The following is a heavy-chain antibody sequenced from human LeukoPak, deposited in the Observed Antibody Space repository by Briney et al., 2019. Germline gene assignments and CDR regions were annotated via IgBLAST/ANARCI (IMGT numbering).Heavy chain of an antibody. D-gene: IGHD4-23*01. CDR3: ARGPNKSDGGNSGSAWFDP. J-gene: IGHJ5*02. CDR1: GYTFTTYD. Sequence: ASVKVSCKASGYTFTTYDINWVRQATGQGLEWMGWMNPNSGNTGYALKFQGRVTMTRNTSISTAYMELSSLRSEDTAVYYCARGPNKSDGGNSGSAWFDPWGQGTLVTVSS. V-gene: IGHV1-8*01. CDR2: MNPNSGNT.